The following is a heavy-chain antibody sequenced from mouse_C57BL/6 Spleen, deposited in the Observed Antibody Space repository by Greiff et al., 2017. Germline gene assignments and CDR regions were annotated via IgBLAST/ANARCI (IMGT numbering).Heavy chain of an antibody. CDR2: IHPNSGST. Sequence: VQLQQPGAELVKPGASVKLSCKASGYTFTSYWMHWVKQRPGQGLEWIGMIHPNSGSTNYNEKFKSKATLTVDKSSSTAYMQLSSLTSEDSAVYYCAIDSSGLYAMDYWGQGTSVTVSS. D-gene: IGHD3-2*02. J-gene: IGHJ4*01. V-gene: IGHV1-64*01. CDR3: AIDSSGLYAMDY. CDR1: GYTFTSYW.